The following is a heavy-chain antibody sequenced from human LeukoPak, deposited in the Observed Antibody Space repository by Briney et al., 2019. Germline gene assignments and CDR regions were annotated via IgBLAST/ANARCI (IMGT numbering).Heavy chain of an antibody. CDR3: ARGGSNYDLLTGSYYFDF. V-gene: IGHV4-59*01. CDR2: ISDSGST. CDR1: GGSTRSYY. D-gene: IGHD3-9*01. Sequence: SETLSLTCAVSGGSTRSYYWSWIRQPLGKGLEWIGYISDSGSTKYNPSLESRVTISVDTSKNQFSLKLTSVTAADTAVYYCARGGSNYDLLTGSYYFDFWGQGTLVTVSS. J-gene: IGHJ4*02.